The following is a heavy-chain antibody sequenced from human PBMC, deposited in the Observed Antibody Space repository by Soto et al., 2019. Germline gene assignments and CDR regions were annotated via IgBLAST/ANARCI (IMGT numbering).Heavy chain of an antibody. J-gene: IGHJ4*02. Sequence: PSETLSLTCTVSGGSISSYYWSWIRQPPGKGLEWIGYIYYSGSTNYNPSLKSRVTISVDTSKNQFSLKLSSVTAADTAVYYCARVCGYCSGGSWTFDYWGQGTLVTVSS. D-gene: IGHD2-15*01. V-gene: IGHV4-59*01. CDR1: GGSISSYY. CDR2: IYYSGST. CDR3: ARVCGYCSGGSWTFDY.